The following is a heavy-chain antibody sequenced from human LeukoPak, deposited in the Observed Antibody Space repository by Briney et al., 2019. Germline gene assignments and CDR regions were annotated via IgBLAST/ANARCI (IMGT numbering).Heavy chain of an antibody. Sequence: GESLKISCKGSGYSFTNYWIGWVRQMPGKSLEWMGIIYPGDSDTRYSPSFQGQVSISADKSISTAYLQWSSLKASDTAMYYCTRSANQGGVWVWGQGTLVTVSS. V-gene: IGHV5-51*01. CDR2: IYPGDSDT. CDR3: TRSANQGGVWV. CDR1: GYSFTNYW. D-gene: IGHD3-16*01. J-gene: IGHJ4*02.